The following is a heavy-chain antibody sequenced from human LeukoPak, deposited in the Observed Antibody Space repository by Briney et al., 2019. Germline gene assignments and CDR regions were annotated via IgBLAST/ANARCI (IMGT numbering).Heavy chain of an antibody. Sequence: GGPLRLSCAVSGFTFSGYSMKWVRQAPGKGLDWVSYISSSTTTIYHADSLKGRFTVSRDNAKNSLYMQMDSLRVEDTAVYYCATDREDYDSSGYYLSDAFDIWGQGTMVTVSS. CDR2: ISSSTTTI. D-gene: IGHD3-22*01. V-gene: IGHV3-48*01. CDR1: GFTFSGYS. J-gene: IGHJ3*02. CDR3: ATDREDYDSSGYYLSDAFDI.